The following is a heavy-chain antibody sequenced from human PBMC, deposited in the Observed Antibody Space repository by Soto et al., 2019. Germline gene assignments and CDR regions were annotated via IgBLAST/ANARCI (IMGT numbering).Heavy chain of an antibody. V-gene: IGHV1-18*01. J-gene: IGHJ4*02. CDR2: ISDYHGNT. CDR3: ARHGSIVVVTAIPPFNY. Sequence: ASVKVSCKASGYTFTSYGISWVRQAPGQGLEWMGWISDYHGNTNYAQKLTGRVTMTTDTSTITAYMELRSLRSDDTAVYYCARHGSIVVVTAIPPFNYWAGGTMVTGSA. CDR1: GYTFTSYG. D-gene: IGHD2-21*02.